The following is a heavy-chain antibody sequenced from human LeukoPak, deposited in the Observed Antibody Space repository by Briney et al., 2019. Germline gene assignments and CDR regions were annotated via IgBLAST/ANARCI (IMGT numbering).Heavy chain of an antibody. CDR2: IYYSGNT. CDR1: GGSISSSSYY. Sequence: SETLSLTCTVSGGSISSSSYYWGWVRQPPGKGLEWIGSIYYSGNTYYNPHNPSLKSRVTISLDTSKNQYSLRPTSVTAADTAVYYCAVDFGSHRVVYWGQGSLVTVSS. J-gene: IGHJ4*01. D-gene: IGHD3-3*01. V-gene: IGHV4-39*01. CDR3: AVDFGSHRVVY.